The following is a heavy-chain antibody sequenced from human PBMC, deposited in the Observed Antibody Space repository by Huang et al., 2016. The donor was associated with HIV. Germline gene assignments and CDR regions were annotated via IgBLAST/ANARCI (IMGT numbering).Heavy chain of an antibody. D-gene: IGHD3-10*01. CDR2: ISTDGTIK. J-gene: IGHJ4*02. V-gene: IGHV3-30*01. CDR1: GFAFSSFA. CDR3: ARTGSYYYGSGIYHFGDY. Sequence: GVVQPGRSLRLSCAASGFAFSSFAMHWIRQAPGKGLQWLAVISTDGTIKNYADSVRGRFTISRDNAKGTVYLQMNSLRPEDTAVYSCARTGSYYYGSGIYHFGDYWGQGTLVTVSS.